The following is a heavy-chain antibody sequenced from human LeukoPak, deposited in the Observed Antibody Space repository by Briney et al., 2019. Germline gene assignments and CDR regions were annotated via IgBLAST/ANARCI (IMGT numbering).Heavy chain of an antibody. CDR2: ISTSSYI. CDR3: ARHHSSGYYYGFDY. D-gene: IGHD3-22*01. CDR1: GFTFSSYS. V-gene: IGHV3-21*01. Sequence: GGSLRLSCAASGFTFSSYSMNWVRQAPGKGLEWVSSISTSSYIYYADSVKGRFTISRDNAKNSLYLQMNSLRAEDTAVYYCARHHSSGYYYGFDYWGQGTLVTVSS. J-gene: IGHJ4*02.